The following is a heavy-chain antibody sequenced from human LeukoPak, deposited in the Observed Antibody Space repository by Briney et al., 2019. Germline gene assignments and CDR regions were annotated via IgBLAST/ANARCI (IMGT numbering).Heavy chain of an antibody. CDR1: GGTLSDHI. CDR3: ARSPVALAAANSVAFDY. D-gene: IGHD6-13*01. CDR2: PIPMFGTA. J-gene: IGHJ4*02. V-gene: IGHV1-69*13. Sequence: ASVKVSCNASGGTLSDHIISWVRQTPGQGLEWMGSPIPMFGTANYAQNFQDRVTLSADGSTSTVYMELSSLRSEDTAVYYCARSPVALAAANSVAFDYWGQGTLVTVSS.